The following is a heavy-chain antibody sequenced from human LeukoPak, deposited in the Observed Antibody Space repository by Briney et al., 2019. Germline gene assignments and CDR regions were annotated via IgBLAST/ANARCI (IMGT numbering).Heavy chain of an antibody. CDR2: IIPIFGTA. J-gene: IGHJ5*02. CDR1: GGTFSSYA. Sequence: ASVKVSCKTSGGTFSSYAISWVRQAPGQGLEWMGGIIPIFGTANYAQKFQGRVTITTDESTSTAYMELSSLGFEDTAVYYCARVVWSGYMLGWFDPWGQGTLVTVSS. V-gene: IGHV1-69*05. D-gene: IGHD3-3*01. CDR3: ARVVWSGYMLGWFDP.